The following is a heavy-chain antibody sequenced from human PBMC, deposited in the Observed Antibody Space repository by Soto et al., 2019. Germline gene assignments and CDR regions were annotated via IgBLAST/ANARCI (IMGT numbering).Heavy chain of an antibody. CDR3: ARNPGSGSYYNPRNWFDP. V-gene: IGHV3-66*01. D-gene: IGHD3-10*01. Sequence: PGGSLRLSCAASGFTVISNYMSWVLQAPGKGLEWVSVIYSGGSTYYADSVKGRFTISRDNSKNTLYLQMNSLRAEDTAVYYCARNPGSGSYYNPRNWFDPWAQGTLVTVSS. J-gene: IGHJ5*02. CDR1: GFTVISNY. CDR2: IYSGGST.